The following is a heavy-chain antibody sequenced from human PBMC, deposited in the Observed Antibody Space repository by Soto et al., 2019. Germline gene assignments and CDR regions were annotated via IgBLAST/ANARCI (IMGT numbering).Heavy chain of an antibody. CDR3: ARDKITGLFDY. D-gene: IGHD2-8*02. CDR1: GGSFSGYY. J-gene: IGHJ4*02. Sequence: PSETLSLTCAVYGGSFSGYYWSWIRQTPGKGLEWIGEIYHSGSTNYNPSLKSRVTISVDTSKNQFSLKLTSVTAADTAVYYCARDKITGLFDYWGQGTLVTVSS. CDR2: IYHSGST. V-gene: IGHV4-34*01.